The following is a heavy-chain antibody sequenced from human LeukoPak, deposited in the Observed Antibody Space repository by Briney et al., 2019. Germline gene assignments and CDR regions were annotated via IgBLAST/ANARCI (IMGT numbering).Heavy chain of an antibody. Sequence: GGSLRLSCAASGFTVSSNYMSWVRQAPGKGLEWVSVIYSGGSTYYADSVKGRFTISRDNSKNTLYLQMNSLRAEDTAVYYCARGITGHYGNDYWGQGTLVTVSS. D-gene: IGHD3-9*01. CDR1: GFTVSSNY. V-gene: IGHV3-53*01. J-gene: IGHJ4*02. CDR2: IYSGGST. CDR3: ARGITGHYGNDY.